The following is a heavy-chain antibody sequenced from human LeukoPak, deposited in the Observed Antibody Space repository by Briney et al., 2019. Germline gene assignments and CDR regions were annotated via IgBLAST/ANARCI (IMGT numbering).Heavy chain of an antibody. CDR2: IYYSGST. CDR3: ARAQTRWLQSVFDY. V-gene: IGHV4-39*07. Sequence: SETLSLTCTVSGGSISSSSYYWGWIRQPPGKGLEWIGSIYYSGSTYYNPSLKSRVTISVDTSKNQFSLKLSSVTAAGTAVYYCARAQTRWLQSVFDYWGQGTLVTVSS. D-gene: IGHD5-24*01. J-gene: IGHJ4*02. CDR1: GGSISSSSYY.